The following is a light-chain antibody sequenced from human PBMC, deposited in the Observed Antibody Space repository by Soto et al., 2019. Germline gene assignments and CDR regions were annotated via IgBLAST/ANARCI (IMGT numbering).Light chain of an antibody. CDR1: ESIATY. V-gene: IGKV3-11*01. J-gene: IGKJ2*01. CDR2: DAS. Sequence: IVLTQSPASVSLSRRERATLSCRASESIATYVAWYQQIPGQAPRLLIYDASNRATGISARFSGSGSGTDFTLTISSLEPEDFAVYYCQHRRDSFGQGTNVDI. CDR3: QHRRDS.